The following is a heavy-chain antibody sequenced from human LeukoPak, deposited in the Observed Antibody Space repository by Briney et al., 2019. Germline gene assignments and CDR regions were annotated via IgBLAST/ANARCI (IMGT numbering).Heavy chain of an antibody. CDR1: GFTFSNYG. J-gene: IGHJ4*02. V-gene: IGHV3-74*01. D-gene: IGHD3/OR15-3a*01. CDR3: ARSTGLGTFDN. CDR2: INSDASST. Sequence: GGSLRLSCAASGFTFSNYGMYWVRQAPGKVLVWVSRINSDASSTSYADSVKGRFTISRDNAKNTLYLQMNSLRAEDTAVYYCARSTGLGTFDNWGQGTLVTVSS.